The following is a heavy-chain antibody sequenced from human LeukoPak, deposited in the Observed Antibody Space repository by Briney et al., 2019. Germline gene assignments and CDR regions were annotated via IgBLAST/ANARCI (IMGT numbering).Heavy chain of an antibody. CDR1: GFTFRNYS. Sequence: GGSLRLSCAASGFTFRNYSMNWVRQAPGKGLEWVSSISSSSSYIYYAASVKGRFTTSRGNSKHTLYLQMNSPRAEATAVYYCANSPAPGSGSYYYYGMDVWGQGTTVTVSS. J-gene: IGHJ6*02. CDR2: ISSSSSYI. D-gene: IGHD1-26*01. V-gene: IGHV3-21*01. CDR3: ANSPAPGSGSYYYYGMDV.